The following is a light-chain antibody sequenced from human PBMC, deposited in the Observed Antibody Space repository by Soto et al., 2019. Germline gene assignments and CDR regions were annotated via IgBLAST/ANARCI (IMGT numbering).Light chain of an antibody. V-gene: IGKV3D-20*01. CDR3: QQYDSSRWT. CDR2: DSS. J-gene: IGKJ1*01. Sequence: EIVVTQSPATLSLSPGERATLSCGASQTVSTSYVACYQLKPGLAPRLLFYDSSNRAPGIPDRFSGSGSGTDFTLTSSGLEPADFAVYYCQQYDSSRWTFGQGTKVDI. CDR1: QTVSTSY.